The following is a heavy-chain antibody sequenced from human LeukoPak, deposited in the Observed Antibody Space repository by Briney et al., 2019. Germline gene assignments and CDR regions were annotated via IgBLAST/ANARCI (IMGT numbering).Heavy chain of an antibody. V-gene: IGHV3-23*01. D-gene: IGHD3-10*01. J-gene: IGHJ3*02. CDR3: AKEQNDYYGSGSYSPRAFDI. CDR1: GFTFSSYA. Sequence: GGSLRLSCAASGFTFSSYAMSWVRQAPGKGLEWVSAISGSGSSTYYADSVKGRFTISRDNSKNTLYLQMNSLRAEDTAVYYCAKEQNDYYGSGSYSPRAFDIWGQGTMVTVSS. CDR2: ISGSGSST.